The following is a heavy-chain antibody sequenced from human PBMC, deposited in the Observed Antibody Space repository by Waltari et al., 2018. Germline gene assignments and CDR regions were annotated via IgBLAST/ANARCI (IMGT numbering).Heavy chain of an antibody. J-gene: IGHJ3*01. CDR2: ISESGSP. CDR1: GVSISRSNYY. CDR3: ARRENYNFWRDSFDV. D-gene: IGHD3-3*01. V-gene: IGHV4-39*07. Sequence: QQHLQESGPGLVKPSETLSLTRTVSGVSISRSNYYWGWIRQPPGKGLEWIGQISESGSPSYNPSLKSRVTIAVDTSRNQISLNLYSVTAADAAVYYCARRENYNFWRDSFDVWGQGTVVTVSS.